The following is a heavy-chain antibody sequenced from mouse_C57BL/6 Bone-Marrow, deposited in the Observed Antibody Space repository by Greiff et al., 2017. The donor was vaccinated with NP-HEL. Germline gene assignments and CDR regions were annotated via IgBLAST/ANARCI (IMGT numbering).Heavy chain of an antibody. CDR3: ARAGVYYGSSYWYFDV. D-gene: IGHD1-1*01. CDR1: GFTFSDYY. Sequence: EVHLVESEGGLVQPGSSMKLSCTASGFTFSDYYMAWVRQVPEKGLEWVANINYDGSSTYYLDSLKSRFIISRDNAKNILYLQMSSLKSEDTATYYCARAGVYYGSSYWYFDVWGTGTTVTVSS. J-gene: IGHJ1*03. V-gene: IGHV5-16*01. CDR2: INYDGSST.